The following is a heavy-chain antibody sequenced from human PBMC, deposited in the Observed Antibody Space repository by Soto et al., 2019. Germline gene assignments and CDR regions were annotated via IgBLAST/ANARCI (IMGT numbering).Heavy chain of an antibody. CDR3: ARDGAYCSSTSCYGNWFDH. Sequence: ASVKVSCKASGGTFSSYAISWVRQAPGQGLEWMGGIIPIFGTANYAQKFQGRVTITADESTSTAYMELSSLRSEDTAVYYCARDGAYCSSTSCYGNWFDHWGHGTPVPVSP. V-gene: IGHV1-69*13. J-gene: IGHJ5*02. D-gene: IGHD2-2*01. CDR1: GGTFSSYA. CDR2: IIPIFGTA.